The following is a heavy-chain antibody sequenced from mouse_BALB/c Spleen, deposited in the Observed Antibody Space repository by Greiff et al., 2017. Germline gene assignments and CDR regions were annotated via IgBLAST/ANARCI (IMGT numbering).Heavy chain of an antibody. J-gene: IGHJ3*01. CDR1: GFNIKDYY. D-gene: IGHD1-1*01. CDR3: VPLFITTVGAY. CDR2: IDPENGNT. Sequence: VQLKQSGAELVRPGALVKLSCKASGFNIKDYYMHWVKQRPEQGLEWIGWIDPENGNTIYDPKFQGKASITADTSSNTAYLQLSSLTSEDTAVYYCVPLFITTVGAYWGQGTLVTVSA. V-gene: IGHV14-1*02.